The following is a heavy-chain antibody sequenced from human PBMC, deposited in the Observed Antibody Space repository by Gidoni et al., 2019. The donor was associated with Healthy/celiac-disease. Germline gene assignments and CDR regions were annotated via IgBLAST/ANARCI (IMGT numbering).Heavy chain of an antibody. Sequence: QVQLQQWGAGLLKPSETLSLTCAVEGGSFSGYYWSWIRQPPGKGLAWIGEINHSGSTNYNPSLKSRVTISVDTSKNQFSLKLSSVTAADTAVYYCARGGRFLEWLYVYWGQGTLVTVSS. CDR3: ARGGRFLEWLYVY. CDR1: GGSFSGYY. J-gene: IGHJ4*02. CDR2: INHSGST. V-gene: IGHV4-34*01. D-gene: IGHD3-3*01.